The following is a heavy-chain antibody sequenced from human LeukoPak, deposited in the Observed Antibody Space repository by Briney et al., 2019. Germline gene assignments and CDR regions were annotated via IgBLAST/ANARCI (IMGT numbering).Heavy chain of an antibody. V-gene: IGHV1-18*01. D-gene: IGHD1-20*01. J-gene: IGHJ3*02. CDR2: ISPYSGNT. Sequence: ASVKVSCKASGYTFTSYGITWVRQAPGQGLEWMGCISPYSGNTNYAQNFQGRVTMTTDTSTSTAYMELRSLRSDDTAVYYCARVTKWNDAFDIWGQGTMVTVSS. CDR1: GYTFTSYG. CDR3: ARVTKWNDAFDI.